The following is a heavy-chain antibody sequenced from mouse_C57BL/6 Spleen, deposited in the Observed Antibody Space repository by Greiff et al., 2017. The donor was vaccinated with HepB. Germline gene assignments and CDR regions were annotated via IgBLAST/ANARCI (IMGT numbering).Heavy chain of an antibody. Sequence: QVQLQQSGAELVRPGASVTLSCKASGYTFTDYEMHWVKQTPVHGLEWIGAIDPETGVTAYNQKFKGKAILTADKSSSTAYMELRSLTSEDSAVYYCTRGSTVVAKYFDVWGTGTTVTVSS. CDR2: IDPETGVT. V-gene: IGHV1-15*01. CDR3: TRGSTVVAKYFDV. D-gene: IGHD1-1*01. J-gene: IGHJ1*03. CDR1: GYTFTDYE.